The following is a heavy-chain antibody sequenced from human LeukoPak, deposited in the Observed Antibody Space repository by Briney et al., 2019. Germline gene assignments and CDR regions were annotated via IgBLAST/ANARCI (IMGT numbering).Heavy chain of an antibody. D-gene: IGHD6-19*01. CDR2: ISYDGSNK. CDR1: GFTFSSYA. CDR3: NLASDQAVAGNFDY. Sequence: GGSLRLSCAASGFTFSSYAMHWVRQAPGKGLEWVAVISYDGSNKYYADSVKGRFTISRDNSKNTLCLQMNSLRAEDTAVYYCNLASDQAVAGNFDYWGQGTLVTVSS. V-gene: IGHV3-30-3*01. J-gene: IGHJ4*02.